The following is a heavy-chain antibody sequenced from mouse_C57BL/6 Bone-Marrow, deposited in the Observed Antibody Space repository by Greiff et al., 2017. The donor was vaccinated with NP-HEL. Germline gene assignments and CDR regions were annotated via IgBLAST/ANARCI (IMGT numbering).Heavy chain of an antibody. J-gene: IGHJ3*01. D-gene: IGHD2-1*01. CDR1: GFTFSSYA. CDR2: ISSGGDYI. V-gene: IGHV5-9-1*02. Sequence: EVQVVESGEGLVKPGGSLKLSCAASGFTFSSYAMSWVRQTPEKRLEWVAYISSGGDYIYYADTVKGRFTFSRDNARNTLYLQMRSLKSEDTAMYYSTRDRIYYGNSWFAYWGQGTPVTVAA. CDR3: TRDRIYYGNSWFAY.